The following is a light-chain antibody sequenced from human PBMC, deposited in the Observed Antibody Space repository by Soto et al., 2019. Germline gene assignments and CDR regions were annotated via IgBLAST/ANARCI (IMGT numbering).Light chain of an antibody. CDR3: QQYGSSPWA. J-gene: IGKJ1*01. Sequence: EILITQSPAPLCASPRERPSPSFTASQSVSSDLAWYHQKPGQAPRLLIYGASSRATGIPDRFSGRGSGTDFTLTISRLEPEDFAVYYCQQYGSSPWAFGPGTKVDIK. V-gene: IGKV3-20*01. CDR1: QSVSSD. CDR2: GAS.